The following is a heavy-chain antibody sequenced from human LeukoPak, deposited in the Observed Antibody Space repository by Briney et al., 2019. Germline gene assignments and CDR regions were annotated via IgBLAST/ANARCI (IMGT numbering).Heavy chain of an antibody. CDR1: GGSISSGGYY. V-gene: IGHV4-31*03. Sequence: TLSLTCTVSGGSISSGGYYWSWIRQHPGKGLEWIGYIYYSGSTYYNPSLKSRVTISVDTSKNQFSLKLSSVTAADTAVYYCAREYSGSYDWFDPWGQGTLVTVSS. D-gene: IGHD1-26*01. CDR3: AREYSGSYDWFDP. CDR2: IYYSGST. J-gene: IGHJ5*02.